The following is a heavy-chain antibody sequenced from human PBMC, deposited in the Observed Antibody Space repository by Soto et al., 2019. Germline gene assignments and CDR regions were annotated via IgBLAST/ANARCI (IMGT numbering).Heavy chain of an antibody. J-gene: IGHJ4*01. Sequence: EVQLVESGGGLVQPGGSLRLSCAASGFTFSTYWMSWVRHAPGKGLEWVANITPDGSETDYVDSVKGRVTISRDNAQNAVFLHMNSLSAEDTAVYYCARNGRWGHGTFVTVSS. CDR2: ITPDGSET. CDR3: ARNGR. CDR1: GFTFSTYW. D-gene: IGHD2-8*01. V-gene: IGHV3-7*05.